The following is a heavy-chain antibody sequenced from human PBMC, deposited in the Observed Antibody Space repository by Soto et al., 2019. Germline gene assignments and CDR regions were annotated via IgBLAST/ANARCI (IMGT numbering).Heavy chain of an antibody. J-gene: IGHJ4*02. D-gene: IGHD2-15*01. Sequence: QVQLVESGGGVVQPGRSLRLSCAASGFIFSNYVMYWVRQAPGKGLEWVSFMSYDGTTKYYADSVKGRFTISIDNSKNTLYLQMNSLRPEDTAVYYCARHVVWSRYFGYWGQGTLVTVSS. CDR3: ARHVVWSRYFGY. CDR1: GFIFSNYV. CDR2: MSYDGTTK. V-gene: IGHV3-30-3*01.